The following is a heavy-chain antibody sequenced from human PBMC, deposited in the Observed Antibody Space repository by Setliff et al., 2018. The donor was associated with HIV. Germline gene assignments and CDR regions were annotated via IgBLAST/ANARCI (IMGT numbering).Heavy chain of an antibody. J-gene: IGHJ4*02. CDR3: ATLSSGWTGYFDS. CDR1: GYTLAELS. CDR2: FDPKDGET. Sequence: ASVKVSCKISGYTLAELSIHWVRQAPGKGLEWMGGFDPKDGETIYAQELQGRVTMTEDTSTDIAYMDLSSLRSEDTAVYYCATLSSGWTGYFDSWGQGTLVTVSS. D-gene: IGHD6-25*01. V-gene: IGHV1-24*01.